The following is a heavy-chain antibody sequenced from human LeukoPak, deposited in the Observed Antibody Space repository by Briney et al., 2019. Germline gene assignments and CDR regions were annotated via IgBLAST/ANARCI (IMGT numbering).Heavy chain of an antibody. D-gene: IGHD2-15*01. V-gene: IGHV3-11*01. CDR1: GFTFSDYY. J-gene: IGHJ4*02. Sequence: GGSLRLSCAASGFTFSDYYISWIRQAPGKGLEWISYITSNSYSMYYADSVEGRFTISRDNAEGSVFLQMDGLRVEDTAVYYCATEVDRSFDHWGQGVLVTVSS. CDR3: ATEVDRSFDH. CDR2: ITSNSYSM.